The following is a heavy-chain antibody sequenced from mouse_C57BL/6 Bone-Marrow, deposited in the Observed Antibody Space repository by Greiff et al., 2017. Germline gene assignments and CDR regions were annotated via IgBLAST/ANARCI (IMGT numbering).Heavy chain of an antibody. J-gene: IGHJ1*03. CDR1: GYTFTDYY. Sequence: VQLQQSGPELVKPGASVKISCKASGYTFTDYYMNWVKQSHGKSLEWIGDINPNNGGTSYNQKFKGKATLTVDKSSSTVYMELRSLTSEDSAVYYCARDYYGSSWYFDVWGTGTTVTVSS. D-gene: IGHD1-1*01. V-gene: IGHV1-26*01. CDR2: INPNNGGT. CDR3: ARDYYGSSWYFDV.